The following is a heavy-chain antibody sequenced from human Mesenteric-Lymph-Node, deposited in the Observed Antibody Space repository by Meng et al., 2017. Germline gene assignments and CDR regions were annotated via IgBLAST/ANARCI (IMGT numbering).Heavy chain of an antibody. CDR1: GYSISSGYY. J-gene: IGHJ4*02. CDR3: ARGPTVKYFDY. D-gene: IGHD2/OR15-2a*01. V-gene: IGHV4-38-2*02. CDR2: IYHSGST. Sequence: SETLSLTCTVSGYSISSGYYWGWIRQPPGKGLEWLGSIYHSGSTYYNPSLKSRVTISVDTSKNQFSLKLSSVTAADTAVYYCARGPTVKYFDYWGQGTLVTVSS.